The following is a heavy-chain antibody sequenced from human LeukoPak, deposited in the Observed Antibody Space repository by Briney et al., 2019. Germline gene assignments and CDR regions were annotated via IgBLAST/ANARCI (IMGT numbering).Heavy chain of an antibody. J-gene: IGHJ6*03. Sequence: PSETLSLTCTVSGGSISSSSYYWGWIRQPPGKGLEWIGSIYYSGSTYYNPSLKSRVTISVDTSKNQFSLKLSSVTAADTAVYYCARDSYDILTGYYYYMDVWGKGTTVTVSS. CDR3: ARDSYDILTGYYYYMDV. D-gene: IGHD3-9*01. CDR2: IYYSGST. CDR1: GGSISSSSYY. V-gene: IGHV4-39*07.